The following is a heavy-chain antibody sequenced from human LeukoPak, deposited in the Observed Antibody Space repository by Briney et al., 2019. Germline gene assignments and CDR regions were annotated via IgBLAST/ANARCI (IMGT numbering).Heavy chain of an antibody. CDR2: ISGSGGST. CDR3: SKDQGYSSSWFDY. Sequence: GGSLRLSCAASGFTFSSYAMSWVRQAPGKGLEWVSAISGSGGSTYYADSVKGRFTISRDNSKNTLYLQMNSLRAEDTAVYYCSKDQGYSSSWFDYWGQGTLVTVSS. D-gene: IGHD6-13*01. J-gene: IGHJ4*02. V-gene: IGHV3-23*01. CDR1: GFTFSSYA.